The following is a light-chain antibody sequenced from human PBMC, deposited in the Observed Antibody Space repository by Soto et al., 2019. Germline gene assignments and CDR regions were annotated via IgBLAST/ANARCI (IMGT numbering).Light chain of an antibody. CDR3: QQYVSWT. CDR2: GAS. J-gene: IGKJ1*01. V-gene: IGKV3-20*01. CDR1: QSICSNY. Sequence: EIVLTQSPGTLSVSPGERATLSCRASQSICSNYLAWYQQKPGQAPRILIYGASSRATGIPDRFSGSGSGTDFTLTISRLEPEDSAIYYCQQYVSWTFGQGTKVEIK.